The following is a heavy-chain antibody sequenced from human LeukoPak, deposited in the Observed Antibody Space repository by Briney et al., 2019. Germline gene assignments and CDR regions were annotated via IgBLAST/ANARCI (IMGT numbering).Heavy chain of an antibody. J-gene: IGHJ4*02. CDR3: AKDSTYYDSSGHSSATNYFDY. Sequence: GGSLRLSCAASGFTFSSYAMSWVRQAPGKGLEWVSAISGSGGSTYYADSVKGRFTISRDNSKNTLYLQMNSLRAEDTAVYYCAKDSTYYDSSGHSSATNYFDYWGQGTLVTVSS. CDR1: GFTFSSYA. CDR2: ISGSGGST. V-gene: IGHV3-23*01. D-gene: IGHD3-22*01.